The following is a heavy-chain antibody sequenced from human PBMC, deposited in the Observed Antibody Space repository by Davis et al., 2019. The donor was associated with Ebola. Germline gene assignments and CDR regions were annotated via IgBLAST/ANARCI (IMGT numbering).Heavy chain of an antibody. CDR1: GFTFSSYG. V-gene: IGHV3-30*02. CDR3: AKDQAVAGRIFDY. Sequence: GESLKISCAASGFTFSSYGMHWVRQAPGKGLEWVAFIRYDGSNKYYADSVKGRFTISRDNSKNTLYLQMNSLRAEDTAVYYCAKDQAVAGRIFDYWGQGTLVTVSS. CDR2: IRYDGSNK. J-gene: IGHJ4*02. D-gene: IGHD6-19*01.